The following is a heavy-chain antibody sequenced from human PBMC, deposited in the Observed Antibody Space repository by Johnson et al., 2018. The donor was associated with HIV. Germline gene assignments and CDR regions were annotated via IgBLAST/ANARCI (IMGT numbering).Heavy chain of an antibody. J-gene: IGHJ3*02. CDR3: ARGYSSGEVLLDI. CDR1: GFTVSSNY. V-gene: IGHV3-53*01. D-gene: IGHD6-25*01. Sequence: VQLVESGGGLIQPGGSLRLSCAASGFTVSSNYMSWVRQAPGKGLEWVSVIYSGGSTYYEDSVKGRFTISRDNSKNTLYLQMNRLRAEDTAVYYCARGYSSGEVLLDIWGQGTMVTVSS. CDR2: IYSGGST.